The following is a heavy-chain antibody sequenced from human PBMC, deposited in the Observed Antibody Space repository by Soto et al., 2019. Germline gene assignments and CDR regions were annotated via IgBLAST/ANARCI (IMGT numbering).Heavy chain of an antibody. J-gene: IGHJ4*02. CDR2: INPKSGGT. V-gene: IGHV1-2*02. D-gene: IGHD1-26*01. CDR3: AIELAKGGGSAGFDF. Sequence: QVQLVQSGAEVKKPGASVNVSCKASGYTFTVYYMHWVRQAPGQGLEWMGWINPKSGGTMYPQKFQGRVTMTWDTFMSTGYVALSRLKSGVTAVYYCAIELAKGGGSAGFDFWGQGTLVTVSS. CDR1: GYTFTVYY.